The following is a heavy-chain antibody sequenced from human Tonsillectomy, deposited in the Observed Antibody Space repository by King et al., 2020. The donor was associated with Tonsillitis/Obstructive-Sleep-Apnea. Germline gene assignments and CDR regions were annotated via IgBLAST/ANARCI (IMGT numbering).Heavy chain of an antibody. CDR2: IYYSGST. D-gene: IGHD5-12*01. J-gene: IGHJ4*02. Sequence: VQLQESGPGLVKPSQTLSLTCTVAGGSISSGGYYWSWIRQHPGKGLEWIGYIYYSGSTYYNPSLKSRVTISLDTSKNQFSLRLTSVTAADTAVYYCATEVATGAFDYWGQGTLVTASS. V-gene: IGHV4-31*03. CDR1: GGSISSGGYY. CDR3: ATEVATGAFDY.